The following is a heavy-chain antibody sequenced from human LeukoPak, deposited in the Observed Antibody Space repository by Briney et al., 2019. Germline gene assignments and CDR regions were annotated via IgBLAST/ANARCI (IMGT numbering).Heavy chain of an antibody. J-gene: IGHJ4*02. V-gene: IGHV3-30*18. CDR3: AKDGLATATPFGD. CDR1: GFTFSSYG. D-gene: IGHD2-21*02. Sequence: GGSLRLSCAASGFTFSSYGMHWVRQAPGKGLEWVAVISYDGSNKYYADSVKGRFTISRDNSKNTLYLQMNSLRAEDTAVYYCAKDGLATATPFGDWGQGTLVTVSS. CDR2: ISYDGSNK.